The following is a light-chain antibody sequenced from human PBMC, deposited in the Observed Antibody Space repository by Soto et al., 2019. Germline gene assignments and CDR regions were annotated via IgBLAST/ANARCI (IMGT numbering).Light chain of an antibody. CDR2: LEGSGSY. V-gene: IGLV4-60*02. Sequence: QAVVAQSSSASASLGSSVKLTCTLSSGHSTYIIAWHQQQPGKAPRYLMNLEGSGSYNKGSGVPDRFSGSSSGADRYLTISNLQFEDEADYYCETWDTNTRVFGTGTKLTVL. J-gene: IGLJ1*01. CDR3: ETWDTNTRV. CDR1: SGHSTYI.